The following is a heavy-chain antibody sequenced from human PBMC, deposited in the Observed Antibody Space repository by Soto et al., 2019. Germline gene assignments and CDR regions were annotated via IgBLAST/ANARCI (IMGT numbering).Heavy chain of an antibody. J-gene: IGHJ4*02. CDR1: GYKFTSYG. V-gene: IGHV1-18*01. CDR2: VTAYNDNV. Sequence: QLQLVQSGAEVKKPGASVKVSCKVSGYKFTSYGINWVRQAPGQGLEWMGWVTAYNDNVKYAEKCQGRVHMTPDTATTTAFMETRDLRPDVPAVFDGARYGFSSGYSQDHWGQGTLVTVAS. CDR3: ARYGFSSGYSQDH. D-gene: IGHD3-3*01.